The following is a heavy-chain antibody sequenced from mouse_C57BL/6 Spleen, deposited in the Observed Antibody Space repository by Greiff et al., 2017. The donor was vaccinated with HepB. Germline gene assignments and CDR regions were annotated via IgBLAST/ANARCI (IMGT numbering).Heavy chain of an antibody. V-gene: IGHV5-15*04. D-gene: IGHD1-1*01. CDR2: ISNLAYSI. CDR1: GFTFSDYG. Sequence: EVQLQESGGGLVQPGGSLKLSCAASGFTFSDYGMAWVRQAPRKGPEWVAFISNLAYSIYYADTVTGRFTISRENAKNTLYLEMSSLRSEDTAMYYCARRGYGSSYNAMDYWGQGTSVTVSS. CDR3: ARRGYGSSYNAMDY. J-gene: IGHJ4*01.